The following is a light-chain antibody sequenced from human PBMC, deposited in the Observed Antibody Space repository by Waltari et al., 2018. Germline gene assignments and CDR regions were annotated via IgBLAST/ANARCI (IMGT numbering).Light chain of an antibody. CDR3: QSYDRSLSTWV. CDR2: CNN. Sequence: QSVLTQPPSVSGAPGQGVTISCTGSTSNIGAGYDVQWYQQFPTSAPKLLIRCNNIRASGVPARFSASRSGTSGSLAITGLRPEDDAYFYCQSYDRSLSTWVFGGGTKVTVL. J-gene: IGLJ3*02. CDR1: TSNIGAGYD. V-gene: IGLV1-40*01.